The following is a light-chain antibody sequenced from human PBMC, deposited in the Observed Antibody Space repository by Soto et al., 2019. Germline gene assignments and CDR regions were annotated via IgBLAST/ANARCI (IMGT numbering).Light chain of an antibody. J-gene: IGKJ5*01. CDR2: EES. V-gene: IGKV1-9*01. CDR1: QAVPNN. Sequence: DIHLTQSPSFLSASVGDRVTITCRPSQAVPNNMAWYQQKPGKPPKLLIYEESTLHSGVPSRFSGRKSGTQFTLTISSLQPEDVATYFCQKYNSALTFGQGTRLEIK. CDR3: QKYNSALT.